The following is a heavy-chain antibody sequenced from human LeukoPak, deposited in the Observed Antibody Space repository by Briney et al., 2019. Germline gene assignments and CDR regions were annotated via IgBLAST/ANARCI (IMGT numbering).Heavy chain of an antibody. CDR2: IIPIFGTA. D-gene: IGHD3-3*01. CDR1: GGTFSSYA. CDR3: ARVDPLGVRFLEWFADYYYGMDV. J-gene: IGHJ6*02. V-gene: IGHV1-69*13. Sequence: SVKVSCKASGGTFSSYAISWVRQAPGQGLEWMGGIIPIFGTANYAQKFQGRVTITADESTSTAYMELSSLRSEDTAVYYCARVDPLGVRFLEWFADYYYGMDVWGQGTTVTVSS.